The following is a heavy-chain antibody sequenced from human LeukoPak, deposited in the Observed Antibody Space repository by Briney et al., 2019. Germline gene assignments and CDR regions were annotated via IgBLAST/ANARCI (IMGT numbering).Heavy chain of an antibody. V-gene: IGHV4-4*07. D-gene: IGHD3-9*01. Sequence: PSETLSLTCTVSGGSISSYYWSWIRQPPGKGLEWIGRIYTSGSTNYNPSLKSRVTMSVDTSKNQFSLKLSSVTAADTAVYYCARENYDILTGYSFYYYYYMDVWGKGTTVTISS. CDR3: ARENYDILTGYSFYYYYYMDV. CDR1: GGSISSYY. J-gene: IGHJ6*03. CDR2: IYTSGST.